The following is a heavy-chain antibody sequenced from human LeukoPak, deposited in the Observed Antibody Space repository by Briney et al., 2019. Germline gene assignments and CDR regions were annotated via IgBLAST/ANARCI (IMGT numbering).Heavy chain of an antibody. D-gene: IGHD3-22*01. Sequence: GASVKVSCKASGGTFSSYAISWVRQAPGQGLEWMGGIVPIFGTANYAQKFQGRVTITTDESTSTVYMELSSLRSEDTAGYYCARGLDSSGYSMAYWGQGTLVTVSS. CDR2: IVPIFGTA. CDR3: ARGLDSSGYSMAY. J-gene: IGHJ4*02. CDR1: GGTFSSYA. V-gene: IGHV1-69*05.